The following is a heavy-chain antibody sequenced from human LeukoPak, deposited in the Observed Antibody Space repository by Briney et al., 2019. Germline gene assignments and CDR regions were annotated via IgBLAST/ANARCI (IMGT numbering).Heavy chain of an antibody. Sequence: GESLKISCKGSGYRFPSYWIAWVRQMPGKGLEWMGIIYPGDSDTRYSPSFQGQVTISADNSISTAYLQWSSLKASDTAMYYCARRVYGGYDLDPFSTAGYWGQGTLVTVSS. J-gene: IGHJ4*02. CDR2: IYPGDSDT. V-gene: IGHV5-51*01. CDR1: GYRFPSYW. D-gene: IGHD5-12*01. CDR3: ARRVYGGYDLDPFSTAGY.